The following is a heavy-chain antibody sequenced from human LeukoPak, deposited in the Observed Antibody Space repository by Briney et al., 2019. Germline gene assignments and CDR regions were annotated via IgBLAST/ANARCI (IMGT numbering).Heavy chain of an antibody. CDR1: GFTFDDYT. D-gene: IGHD4-11*01. V-gene: IGHV3-43*01. J-gene: IGHJ3*02. Sequence: PGGSLRLSCAASGFTFDDYTMHWVRQAPGKGLEWVSLISWDGGSTYYADSVKGRFTISRDNSKNTLYLQMNSLRAEDTAVYYCARDLWGLQAFDIWGQGTMVTVSS. CDR2: ISWDGGST. CDR3: ARDLWGLQAFDI.